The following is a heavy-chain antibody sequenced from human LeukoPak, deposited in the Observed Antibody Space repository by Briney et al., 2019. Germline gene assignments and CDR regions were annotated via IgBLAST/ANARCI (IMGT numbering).Heavy chain of an antibody. CDR1: GGTFSSYA. Sequence: SVKVSRKASGGTFSSYAISWVRQAPGQGLEWMGGIIPIFGTANYAQKFQGRVTITTDESTSTAYMELSSLRSEDTAVYYCARDPGGATYYYYYMDVWGKGTTVTVSS. CDR3: ARDPGGATYYYYYMDV. D-gene: IGHD4/OR15-4a*01. J-gene: IGHJ6*03. CDR2: IIPIFGTA. V-gene: IGHV1-69*05.